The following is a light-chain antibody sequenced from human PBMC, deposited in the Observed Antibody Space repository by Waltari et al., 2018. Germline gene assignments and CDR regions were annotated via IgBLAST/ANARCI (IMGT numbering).Light chain of an antibody. Sequence: QSALTQPASVSGSPGQSITISCAGTSSDIGPYNFVSWYQQHPGKSPKLIIYDFSNRPSGVSDRFSGSKSGNTASLTISGLQADDEATYYCNSYTTGSSLTVIFGGGTKLTVL. J-gene: IGLJ2*01. CDR1: SSDIGPYNF. V-gene: IGLV2-14*01. CDR3: NSYTTGSSLTVI. CDR2: DFS.